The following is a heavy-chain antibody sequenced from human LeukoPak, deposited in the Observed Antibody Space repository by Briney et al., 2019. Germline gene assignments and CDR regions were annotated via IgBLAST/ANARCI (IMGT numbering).Heavy chain of an antibody. J-gene: IGHJ4*02. D-gene: IGHD2-21*02. CDR1: GFTVSSNY. Sequence: TGGSLRLSCAASGFTVSSNYMSWVRQAPGKGLEWVSVIYSGGSTYYADSVKGRFTISRDNSKNTLYLQMTSLRAEDTAVYYCASCGGDCYWYFDYWGQGTLVTVSS. CDR2: IYSGGST. CDR3: ASCGGDCYWYFDY. V-gene: IGHV3-53*01.